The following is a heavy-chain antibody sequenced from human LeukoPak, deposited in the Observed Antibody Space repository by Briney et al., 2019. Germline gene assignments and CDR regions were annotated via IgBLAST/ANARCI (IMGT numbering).Heavy chain of an antibody. CDR1: GGSISSGGYS. Sequence: SRTLSLTCAVSGGSISSGGYSWSWIRQPPGKGLEWIGEINHSGSTNYNPSLKSRVTISVDTSKNQFSLKLSSVTAADTAVYYCARRISWAAYYFDYWGQGTLVTVSS. CDR3: ARRISWAAYYFDY. V-gene: IGHV4-30-2*01. CDR2: INHSGST. J-gene: IGHJ4*02. D-gene: IGHD3-16*01.